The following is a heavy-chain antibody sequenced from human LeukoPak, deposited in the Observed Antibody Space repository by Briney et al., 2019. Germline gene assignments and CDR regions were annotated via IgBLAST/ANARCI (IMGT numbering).Heavy chain of an antibody. Sequence: SETLSLTCTVSGGSISSSSYYWGWIRQPPGKGLEGIGRIYYSGSTYYNPSLKSRVTISVDTSKNQFSLKLSSVTAADTAVYYCARVRYSDVLTGYYGGGYFDYWGQGTLVTVSS. J-gene: IGHJ4*02. CDR2: IYYSGST. D-gene: IGHD3-9*01. CDR1: GGSISSSSYY. V-gene: IGHV4-39*07. CDR3: ARVRYSDVLTGYYGGGYFDY.